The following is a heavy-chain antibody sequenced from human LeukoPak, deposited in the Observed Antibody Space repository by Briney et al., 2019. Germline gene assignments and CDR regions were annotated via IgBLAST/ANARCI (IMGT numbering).Heavy chain of an antibody. D-gene: IGHD6-13*01. Sequence: SVEVSCKASGGTFSSYAISWVRQAPGQGLEWMGGIIPIFGTANYAQKFQGRVTITADESTSTAYMELSSLRSEDTAVYYCATAVLLAAAFDYWGQGTLVTVSS. V-gene: IGHV1-69*13. CDR2: IIPIFGTA. CDR3: ATAVLLAAAFDY. J-gene: IGHJ4*02. CDR1: GGTFSSYA.